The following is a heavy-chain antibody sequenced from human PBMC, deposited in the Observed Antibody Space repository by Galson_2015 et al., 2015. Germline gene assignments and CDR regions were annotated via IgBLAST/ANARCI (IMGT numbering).Heavy chain of an antibody. V-gene: IGHV1-2*06. CDR3: AKDPLGVTTVTNNWFDP. J-gene: IGHJ5*02. CDR2: VNPYNGGT. D-gene: IGHD4-11*01. CDR1: GFTFTDYY. Sequence: SVKVSCKASGFTFTDYYVHWVRQAPGQGLEWMGRVNPYNGGTNYAQKFQCRVTITRDTSINTAYMELSRLTSDDTALYYCAKDPLGVTTVTNNWFDPWGQGALVTVSS.